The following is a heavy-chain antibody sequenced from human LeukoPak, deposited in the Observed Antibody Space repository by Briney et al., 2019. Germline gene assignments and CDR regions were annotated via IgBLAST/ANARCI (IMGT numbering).Heavy chain of an antibody. V-gene: IGHV1-18*01. D-gene: IGHD3-22*01. Sequence: GASVKVSCKASGYTFTSYGISWVRQAPGQGLEWMGWISAYNGKRNYAQQLQGRVTMTTDTSTSTPYMELRSVRAQDTALYYCARDWGVDINGYGAFDSWGQGTMVSVSS. J-gene: IGHJ3*02. CDR1: GYTFTSYG. CDR2: ISAYNGKR. CDR3: ARDWGVDINGYGAFDS.